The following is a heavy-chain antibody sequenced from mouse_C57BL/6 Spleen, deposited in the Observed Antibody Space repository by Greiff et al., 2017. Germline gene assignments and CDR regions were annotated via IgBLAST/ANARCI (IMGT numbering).Heavy chain of an antibody. CDR2: IDPEDGDT. J-gene: IGHJ3*01. D-gene: IGHD2-4*01. V-gene: IGHV14-1*01. Sequence: EVQLQQSGAELVRPGASVKLSCTASGFNIKDYYMHWVKQRPEQGLEWIGRIDPEDGDTEYAPKFQGKATMTADTTSNTAYLQLSSLTSEEPAVYYCTTSGSVYDYIAYWGQGTLVTVSA. CDR3: TTSGSVYDYIAY. CDR1: GFNIKDYY.